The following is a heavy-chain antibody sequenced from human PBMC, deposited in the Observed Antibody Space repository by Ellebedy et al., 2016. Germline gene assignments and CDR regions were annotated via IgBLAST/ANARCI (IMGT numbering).Heavy chain of an antibody. CDR1: GFSISSDYF. D-gene: IGHD6-13*01. J-gene: IGHJ4*02. CDR2: IYHSGNT. V-gene: IGHV4-38-2*02. Sequence: SETLSLTXTVSGFSISSDYFWGWVRQPPGKGLEWIATIYHSGNTFYNPSLKSRVTISLDTSKNQFSLKVDSVTAADTAVYYCARVRPAAANDYWGQGTLVTVSS. CDR3: ARVRPAAANDY.